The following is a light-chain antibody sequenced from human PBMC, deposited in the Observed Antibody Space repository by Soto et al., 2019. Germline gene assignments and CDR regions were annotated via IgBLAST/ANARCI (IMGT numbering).Light chain of an antibody. CDR3: QHYGSSVT. V-gene: IGKV3-20*01. J-gene: IGKJ4*01. Sequence: DILLTQSPATLSSSPGERATLSCRASQSVSSRYVACYQQKAGQAPRLLIYDASRRGTGIPDRFSGSESGTDFTLTISRLAPEYFALYYCQHYGSSVTFGGGTKVEIK. CDR2: DAS. CDR1: QSVSSRY.